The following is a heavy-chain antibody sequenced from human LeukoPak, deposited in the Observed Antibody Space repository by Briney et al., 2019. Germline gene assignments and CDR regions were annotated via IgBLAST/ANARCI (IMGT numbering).Heavy chain of an antibody. Sequence: GGSLRLSCAASGFTFSSYSMSWVRQAPGKGLEWVASISSSSSYVYYADSMKGRFSISRDNARNSLYLQMNGLRADDTAVYYCARGGYSSTLYGRYQHWGQGTLVTVSP. CDR1: GFTFSSYS. J-gene: IGHJ1*01. V-gene: IGHV3-21*01. CDR3: ARGGYSSTLYGRYQH. CDR2: ISSSSSYV. D-gene: IGHD6-13*01.